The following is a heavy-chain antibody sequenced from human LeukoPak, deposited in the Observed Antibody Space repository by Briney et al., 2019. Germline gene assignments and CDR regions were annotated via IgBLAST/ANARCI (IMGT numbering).Heavy chain of an antibody. V-gene: IGHV3-13*05. D-gene: IGHD2-21*01. J-gene: IGHJ3*02. CDR2: IGTAGDP. CDR1: GFTFSSHD. CDR3: ARSRTLWGAFDI. Sequence: GGSLRLSCAASGFTFSSHDMDWVRQTPGKGLEWVSGIGTAGDPYYLDSVKGRFTISRENAKNSLYLQMNSLRAGDTAVYYCARSRTLWGAFDIWGQGTMVTVSS.